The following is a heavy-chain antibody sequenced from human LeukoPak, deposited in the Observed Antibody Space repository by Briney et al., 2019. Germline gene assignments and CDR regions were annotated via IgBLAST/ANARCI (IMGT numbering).Heavy chain of an antibody. V-gene: IGHV4-61*01. J-gene: IGHJ6*02. CDR1: GGSIRSSYYY. CDR2: VYYSGST. Sequence: ASETLSLTCTVSGGSIRSSYYYWGWIRQPPGKGLEWIGYVYYSGSTNYNPSLKSRVTISVDTSKNQFSLKVSSVTAADTAVYYCAREVIVGATGYYYYGMDVWGQGTTVTVSS. CDR3: AREVIVGATGYYYYGMDV. D-gene: IGHD1-26*01.